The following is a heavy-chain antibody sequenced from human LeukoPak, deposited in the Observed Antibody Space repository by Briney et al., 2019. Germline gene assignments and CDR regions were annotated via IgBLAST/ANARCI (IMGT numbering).Heavy chain of an antibody. D-gene: IGHD5-24*01. CDR1: GYTFTSYD. Sequence: ASVKVSCKASGYTFTSYDINWVRQATGQGLEWMGWMNPNSGNTGYAQKFQGRVTMTRNTSISTAYMELSSLRSEDTAVYYCASQRSRDGYNLVCWGQGTLVTVSS. V-gene: IGHV1-8*01. CDR2: MNPNSGNT. J-gene: IGHJ4*02. CDR3: ASQRSRDGYNLVC.